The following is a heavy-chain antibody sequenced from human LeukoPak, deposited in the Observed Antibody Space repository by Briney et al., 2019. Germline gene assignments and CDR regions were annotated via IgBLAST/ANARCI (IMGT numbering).Heavy chain of an antibody. CDR3: AKDVAGTWYYFDY. J-gene: IGHJ4*02. V-gene: IGHV3-30*18. D-gene: IGHD6-19*01. CDR1: GFTFSSYG. Sequence: GGSLRLSCAASGFTFSSYGMHWVRQAPGKGLEWVAVISYDGSNKYYADSVKGRFTISRDNSKNTLYPQMNSLRAEDTAVYYCAKDVAGTWYYFDYWGQGTLVTVSS. CDR2: ISYDGSNK.